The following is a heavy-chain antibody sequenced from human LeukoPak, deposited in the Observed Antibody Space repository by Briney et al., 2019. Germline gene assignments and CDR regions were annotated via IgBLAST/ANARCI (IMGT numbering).Heavy chain of an antibody. CDR1: GYTFTSYG. D-gene: IGHD4-23*01. V-gene: IGHV1-18*01. J-gene: IGHJ1*01. CDR2: ISAYNGNT. CDR3: ARAYYGGNSGPEYFQH. Sequence: ASVKVSCKASGYTFTSYGISWVRQAPGQGLEWMGWISAYNGNTNYAQKLQGRVTMTTDRSTSTAYMELRSLRSDDTAVYYCARAYYGGNSGPEYFQHWGQGTLVTVSS.